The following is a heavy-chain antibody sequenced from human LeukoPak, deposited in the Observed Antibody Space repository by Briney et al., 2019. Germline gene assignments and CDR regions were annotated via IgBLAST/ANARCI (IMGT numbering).Heavy chain of an antibody. V-gene: IGHV4-34*01. J-gene: IGHJ5*02. CDR3: ARIVITPRFDP. CDR1: GGSFSGYY. Sequence: SETLSLTCAVYGGSFSGYYWSWIRQPPGKGLEWIGEINHSGSTNHNPSLKSRVTISVDTSKNQFSLKLSSVTAADTAVYYCARIVITPRFDPWGQGTLVTVSS. CDR2: INHSGST. D-gene: IGHD3-22*01.